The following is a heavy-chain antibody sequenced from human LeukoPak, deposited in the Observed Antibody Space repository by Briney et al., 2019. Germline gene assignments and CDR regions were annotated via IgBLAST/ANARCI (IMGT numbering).Heavy chain of an antibody. CDR1: GGSISSYY. D-gene: IGHD3-10*01. CDR3: ARGRSYYGSGNYINYYYYYMDV. CDR2: IYTSGST. J-gene: IGHJ6*03. Sequence: PSETLSLTYTVSGGSISSYYWSWIRQPAGKGLEWIGRIYTSGSTNYNPSLKSRVTMSVDTSKNQFSLELSSVTAADTAMYYCARGRSYYGSGNYINYYYYYMDVWGKGTTVTISS. V-gene: IGHV4-4*07.